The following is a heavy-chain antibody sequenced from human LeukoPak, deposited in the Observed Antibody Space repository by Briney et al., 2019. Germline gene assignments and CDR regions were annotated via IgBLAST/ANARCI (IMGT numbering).Heavy chain of an antibody. CDR1: GASIDSYY. Sequence: SETLSLTCTISGASIDSYYWSWIRQPPGKGLEWIGSIYYSGSTYYNPSLKSRVTISVDTSKNQFSLKLSSVTAADTAVYYCARARGERYCSGGSCYSVRYFDYWGQGPLVTVSS. CDR3: ARARGERYCSGGSCYSVRYFDY. J-gene: IGHJ4*02. V-gene: IGHV4-59*12. D-gene: IGHD2-15*01. CDR2: IYYSGST.